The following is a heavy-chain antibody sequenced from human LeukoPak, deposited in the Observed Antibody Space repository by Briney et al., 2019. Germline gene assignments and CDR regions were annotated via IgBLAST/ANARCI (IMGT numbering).Heavy chain of an antibody. CDR1: GGSISSYY. CDR3: ARVGLEPLRARTDVNSDY. CDR2: IYYSGST. Sequence: SETLSLTCSVSGGSISSYYWSWIRQSPGKGLEWIGYIYYSGSTNYNPSLKSRVTISVHTSKNQFSLKLSSVTAADTAVYYCARVGLEPLRARTDVNSDYWGQGTLVTVSS. J-gene: IGHJ4*02. V-gene: IGHV4-59*08. D-gene: IGHD3-10*01.